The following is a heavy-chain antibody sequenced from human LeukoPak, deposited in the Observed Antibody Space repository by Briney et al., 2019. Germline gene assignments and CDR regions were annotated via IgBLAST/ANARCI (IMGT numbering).Heavy chain of an antibody. CDR2: ISWNSGSI. Sequence: GGSLRLSCAASGFTFDDYAMHWVRQAPGKGLEWVSGISWNSGSIGYADSVKGRFTISRDNAKNSLYLQTNSLRAEDTALYYCAKDKEWELLGGIDYWGQGTLVTVSS. CDR3: AKDKEWELLGGIDY. CDR1: GFTFDDYA. J-gene: IGHJ4*02. V-gene: IGHV3-9*01. D-gene: IGHD1-26*01.